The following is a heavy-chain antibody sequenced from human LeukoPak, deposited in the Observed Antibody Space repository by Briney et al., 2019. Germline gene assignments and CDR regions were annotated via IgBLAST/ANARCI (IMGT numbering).Heavy chain of an antibody. CDR1: GFTFTSYW. Sequence: GGSLRLSCAASGFTFTSYWMTWVRQAPGKGLEWVANTKHDGSERYYVDSVKGRFTISRVNVKNSLFLQMDSLRAEDTAVYYCARGGLYGDYYFDYWGQGTLVTVTS. CDR2: TKHDGSER. V-gene: IGHV3-7*04. CDR3: ARGGLYGDYYFDY. J-gene: IGHJ4*02. D-gene: IGHD2-21*02.